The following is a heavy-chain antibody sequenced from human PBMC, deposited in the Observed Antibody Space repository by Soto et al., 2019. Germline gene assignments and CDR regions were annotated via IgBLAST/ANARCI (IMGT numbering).Heavy chain of an antibody. V-gene: IGHV4-4*07. D-gene: IGHD2-21*02. J-gene: IGHJ4*02. CDR2: IYTSGST. Sequence: QVQLQESGPGLVKPSETLSLTCTVSGGSISSYYWSWIRQPAGKGLEWIGRIYTSGSTNYNPSLKRRVTMSVDTSKHQFSLKLSSVTAADTAVYYCARATTRYCGGDCYLFDYWGQGTLVTVSS. CDR3: ARATTRYCGGDCYLFDY. CDR1: GGSISSYY.